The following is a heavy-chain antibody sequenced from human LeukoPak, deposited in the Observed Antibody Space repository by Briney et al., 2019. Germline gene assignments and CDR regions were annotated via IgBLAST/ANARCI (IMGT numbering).Heavy chain of an antibody. CDR3: ARGWCSGGSRRYPARYYYGMDV. CDR2: INHSGST. D-gene: IGHD2-15*01. CDR1: GGSFSGYY. Sequence: PSETLSLTCAVYGGSFSGYYWSWIRQPPGKGLEWIGEINHSGSTNYNPSLKSRVTISVDTSKNQFSLKLSSVTAADTAVYYCARGWCSGGSRRYPARYYYGMDVWGKGTTVTVSS. V-gene: IGHV4-34*01. J-gene: IGHJ6*04.